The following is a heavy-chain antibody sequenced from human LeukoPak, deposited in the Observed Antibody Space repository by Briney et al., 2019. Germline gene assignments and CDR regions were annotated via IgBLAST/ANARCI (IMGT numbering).Heavy chain of an antibody. J-gene: IGHJ4*02. D-gene: IGHD3-16*01. Sequence: GGSLRLSCAASGFTFNNYWMHWVRQAPGKGLEWVANIRQDGGANNYVDSVKGRFTISRDNAKNSLYLQMDSLRAEDTALYYCARGPRGGEYYFDYWGQGTLVTVSS. CDR2: IRQDGGAN. CDR3: ARGPRGGEYYFDY. CDR1: GFTFNNYW. V-gene: IGHV3-7*01.